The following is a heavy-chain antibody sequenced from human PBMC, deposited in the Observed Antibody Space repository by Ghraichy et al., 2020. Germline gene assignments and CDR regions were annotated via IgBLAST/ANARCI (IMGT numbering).Heavy chain of an antibody. D-gene: IGHD5-18*01. CDR1: GFTFSSYG. CDR2: IRYDGSNK. V-gene: IGHV3-30*02. CDR3: AKDAWIQLPHYYYYYGMDV. J-gene: IGHJ6*02. Sequence: GESLRLSCAASGFTFSSYGMHWVRQAPGKGLEWVAFIRYDGSNKYYADSVKGRFTISRDNSKNTLYLQMNSLRAEDTAVYYCAKDAWIQLPHYYYYYGMDVWGQGTTVTVSS.